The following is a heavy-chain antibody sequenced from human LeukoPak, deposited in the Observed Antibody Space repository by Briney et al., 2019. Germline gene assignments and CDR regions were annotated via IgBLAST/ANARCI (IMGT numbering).Heavy chain of an antibody. Sequence: SETLSLTCTVSGGSISSYYWSWIRQPPGKGLEWIGYIYYSGSTNYNPSLKSRVTISVDTSKNQFSLKLSSVTAADTAVYYCARTTMVRGTYYMDVWGKGATVTISS. J-gene: IGHJ6*03. CDR3: ARTTMVRGTYYMDV. CDR1: GGSISSYY. V-gene: IGHV4-59*01. CDR2: IYYSGST. D-gene: IGHD3-10*01.